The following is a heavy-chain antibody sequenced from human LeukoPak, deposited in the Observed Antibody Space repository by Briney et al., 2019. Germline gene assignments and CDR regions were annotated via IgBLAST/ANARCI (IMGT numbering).Heavy chain of an antibody. CDR2: TSYDGSNK. D-gene: IGHD6-13*01. J-gene: IGHJ6*02. CDR1: GFSLRSYA. Sequence: GGSLRLSCAASGFSLRSYAMHWVRQAPGKGLEWVAVTSYDGSNKYYADSVKGRFTISRDNSKNTLYLQMNSLRAEDTAVYYCARGVGESRYYYYGMDVWGQGTTVTVSS. V-gene: IGHV3-30-3*01. CDR3: ARGVGESRYYYYGMDV.